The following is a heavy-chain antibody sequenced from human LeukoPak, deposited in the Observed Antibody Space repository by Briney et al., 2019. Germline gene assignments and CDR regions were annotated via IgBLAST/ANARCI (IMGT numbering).Heavy chain of an antibody. Sequence: GASVTVSCKASGYTFTAYYIQWVRQAPGEGIEGMGWIDRNSGGTNSAQKLQGRVTMTRDTSISTAYMELSRLRSDDTAVYYCVRNSKSGVSVRPPYYYYYMDVWGKGTTVTVSS. CDR3: VRNSKSGVSVRPPYYYYYMDV. D-gene: IGHD6-6*01. CDR2: IDRNSGGT. CDR1: GYTFTAYY. V-gene: IGHV1-2*02. J-gene: IGHJ6*03.